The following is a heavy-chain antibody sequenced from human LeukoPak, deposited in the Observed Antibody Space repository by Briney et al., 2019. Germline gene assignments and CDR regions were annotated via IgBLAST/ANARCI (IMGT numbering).Heavy chain of an antibody. Sequence: SETLSLTCTVSGGSISSYYWSWIRQPPGKGLEWIGYIYYSGSTNYNPSLKSRVTISVDTSKNQFSLKLSSVTAADTAVYHCARHLRDVDDAFDIWGQGTMVTVSS. CDR3: ARHLRDVDDAFDI. J-gene: IGHJ3*02. CDR2: IYYSGST. D-gene: IGHD3-16*01. CDR1: GGSISSYY. V-gene: IGHV4-59*08.